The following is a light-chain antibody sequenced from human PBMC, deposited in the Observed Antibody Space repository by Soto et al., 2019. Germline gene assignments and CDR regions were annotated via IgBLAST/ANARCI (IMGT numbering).Light chain of an antibody. V-gene: IGKV3-15*01. J-gene: IGKJ2*01. Sequence: EIVLTQSPGTLSLSPGERATLSCRASQTITNFYLAWYQQKLGQAPRLLIYGASNRATDIPARFTGRGSGTEFTLTISSLQSEDFAVYFCQQYNNWPLYTFGQGTKLEI. CDR1: QTITNFY. CDR2: GAS. CDR3: QQYNNWPLYT.